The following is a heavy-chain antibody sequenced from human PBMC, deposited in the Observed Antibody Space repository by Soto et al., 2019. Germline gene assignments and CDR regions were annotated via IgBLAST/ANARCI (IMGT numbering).Heavy chain of an antibody. D-gene: IGHD1-26*01. CDR3: ARGGRSIVGATSDYYYGMDV. J-gene: IGHJ6*02. CDR1: GGSFSGYY. CDR2: INHSGST. V-gene: IGHV4-34*01. Sequence: SETLSLSCAVYGGSFSGYYWSWIRTPPGKGLEWIGEINHSGSTNYNPSLKSRVTISVDTPKNQFSLKLSSVTAADTAVYYCARGGRSIVGATSDYYYGMDVWSQGTTVTVSS.